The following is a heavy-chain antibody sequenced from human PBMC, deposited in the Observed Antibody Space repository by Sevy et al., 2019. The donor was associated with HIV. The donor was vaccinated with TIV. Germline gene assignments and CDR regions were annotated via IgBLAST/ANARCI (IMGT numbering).Heavy chain of an antibody. J-gene: IGHJ4*02. CDR2: ISSRSTYT. V-gene: IGHV3-21*01. CDR3: ARGVVAAADPFFDY. CDR1: GFTFSSYS. D-gene: IGHD2-15*01. Sequence: GGSLRLSCVASGFTFSSYSMNWVRQAPGKGLEWVSSISSRSTYTHYADSVKGRFTISRDNAENSLYLQMNSLRAEDTAVYYCARGVVAAADPFFDYWGQGTLVTVSS.